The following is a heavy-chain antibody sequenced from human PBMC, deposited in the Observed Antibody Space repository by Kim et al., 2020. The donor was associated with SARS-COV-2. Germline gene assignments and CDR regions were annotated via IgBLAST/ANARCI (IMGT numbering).Heavy chain of an antibody. CDR2: FDPEDGET. CDR3: ATDLGYYDSSGYSSLDAFDI. CDR1: GYTLTELS. D-gene: IGHD3-22*01. J-gene: IGHJ3*02. Sequence: ASVKVSCKVSGYTLTELSMHWVRQAPGKGLEWMGGFDPEDGETIYAQKFQGRVTMTEDTSTDTAYMELSSLRSEDTAVYYCATDLGYYDSSGYSSLDAFDIWGQGTMVTVSS. V-gene: IGHV1-24*01.